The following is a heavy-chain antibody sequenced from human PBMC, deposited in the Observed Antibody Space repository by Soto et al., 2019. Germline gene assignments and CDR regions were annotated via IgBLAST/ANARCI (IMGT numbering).Heavy chain of an antibody. V-gene: IGHV3-30-3*01. D-gene: IGHD3-22*01. J-gene: IGHJ4*02. CDR2: ISYDGSNK. CDR3: ARDRAPSYYYDSSGSALIDY. Sequence: GGSLRLSCAASGFTFSSYAMHWVRQAPGKGLEWVAVISYDGSNKYYADSVKGRFTISRDNSKNTLYLQMNSLRAEDTAVYYCARDRAPSYYYDSSGSALIDYWGQGTLVTVSS. CDR1: GFTFSSYA.